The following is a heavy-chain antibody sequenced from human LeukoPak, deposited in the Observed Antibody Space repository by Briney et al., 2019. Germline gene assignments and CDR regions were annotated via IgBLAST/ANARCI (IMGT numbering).Heavy chain of an antibody. D-gene: IGHD6-19*01. J-gene: IGHJ3*02. CDR3: ARGRRTVAGTRNAFDI. CDR1: GGSFSGYY. Sequence: SETLSLTCTVYGGSFSGYYWSWIRQPPGKGLEWIGEINHSGSTNCNPSLKSRVTISVDTSKNQFSLKLSSVTAADTAVYYCARGRRTVAGTRNAFDIWGQGTMVTVSS. CDR2: INHSGST. V-gene: IGHV4-34*01.